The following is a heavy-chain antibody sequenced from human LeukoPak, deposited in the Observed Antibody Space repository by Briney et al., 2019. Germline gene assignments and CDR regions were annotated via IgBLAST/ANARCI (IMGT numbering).Heavy chain of an antibody. Sequence: GGSLRLSCAASGFTFSNYWMTWVRQAPGKGLEWVADIKQDGSEKLYVNSVRGRFTISRDNAKMSLFLQMNSLRAEDTAVYYCARDNGVVHGVYYMDVWGKGNTVTV. V-gene: IGHV3-7*01. J-gene: IGHJ6*03. D-gene: IGHD3-3*01. CDR2: IKQDGSEK. CDR1: GFTFSNYW. CDR3: ARDNGVVHGVYYMDV.